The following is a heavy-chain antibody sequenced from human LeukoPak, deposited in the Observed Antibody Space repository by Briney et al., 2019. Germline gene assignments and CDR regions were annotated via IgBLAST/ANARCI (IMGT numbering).Heavy chain of an antibody. D-gene: IGHD3-22*01. J-gene: IGHJ4*02. CDR1: GFTFSGYW. Sequence: GGSLRLSCAASGFTFSGYWMSWVRKAPGKGLEWVASIKQDGSEKDYADSVKGRFTISRDNAKNSLYLQMNSLRADDTAVYYCARSETYYYDSSGYYLSYWGQGTLVTASS. V-gene: IGHV3-7*01. CDR2: IKQDGSEK. CDR3: ARSETYYYDSSGYYLSY.